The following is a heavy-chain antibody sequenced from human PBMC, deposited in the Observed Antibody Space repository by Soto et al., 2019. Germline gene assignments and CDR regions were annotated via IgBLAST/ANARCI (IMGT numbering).Heavy chain of an antibody. CDR1: GFTFSSYA. J-gene: IGHJ6*03. D-gene: IGHD6-19*01. CDR3: ARENGSDYYYYYMDV. CDR2: ISSNGGST. Sequence: GGSLRLSCAASGFTFSSYAMHWVRQAPGKGLEYVSAISSNGGSTYYANSVKGRFTISRDNSKNTLYLQMGSLRAEDMAVYYCARENGSDYYYYYMDVWGKGTTVTVSS. V-gene: IGHV3-64*01.